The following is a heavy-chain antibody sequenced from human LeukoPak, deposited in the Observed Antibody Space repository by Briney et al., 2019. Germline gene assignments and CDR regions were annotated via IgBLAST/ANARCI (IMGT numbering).Heavy chain of an antibody. V-gene: IGHV3-7*01. J-gene: IGHJ4*02. Sequence: PGGSLRLSCAASGFTFSSYWMSWVRQAPGKGLEWVANIKQDGSEKYYVDSVKGRFTISRDNAKNSLYLQMNSLGAEDTAVYYCARGPSHSSCYYYYFDYWGQGTLVTVSS. CDR2: IKQDGSEK. CDR3: ARGPSHSSCYYYYFDY. D-gene: IGHD3-22*01. CDR1: GFTFSSYW.